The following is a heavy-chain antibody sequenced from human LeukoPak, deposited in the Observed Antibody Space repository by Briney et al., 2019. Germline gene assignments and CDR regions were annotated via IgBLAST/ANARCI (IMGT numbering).Heavy chain of an antibody. CDR2: INYSGST. Sequence: SETLSLTCAVYGGSFSGNFWSWIRQPPGKGLEWIGEINYSGSTKYNPSLKSRVTISVDTSKNQFSLKLSSVTAADTAVYYCAGTPVVTQEGFDYWGQGTLVTVSS. D-gene: IGHD4-23*01. CDR3: AGTPVVTQEGFDY. V-gene: IGHV4-34*01. J-gene: IGHJ4*02. CDR1: GGSFSGNF.